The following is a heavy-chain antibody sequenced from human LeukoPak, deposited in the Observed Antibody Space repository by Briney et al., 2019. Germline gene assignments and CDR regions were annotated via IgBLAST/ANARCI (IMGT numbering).Heavy chain of an antibody. J-gene: IGHJ4*02. CDR2: IYYSGST. Sequence: SETLSLTCTVSGGSISSSSYYWGWIRQPPGKGLEWIGSIYYSGSTYHNPSLKSRVTISVDTSKNQFSLKLSSVTAADTAVYYCASAVVVLTTRYYFDYWGQGTLVTVSS. CDR3: ASAVVVLTTRYYFDY. D-gene: IGHD2-2*01. CDR1: GGSISSSSYY. V-gene: IGHV4-39*01.